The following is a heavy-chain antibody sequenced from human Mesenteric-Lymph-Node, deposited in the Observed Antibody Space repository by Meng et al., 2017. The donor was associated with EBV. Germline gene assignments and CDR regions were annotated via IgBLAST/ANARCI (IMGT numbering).Heavy chain of an antibody. Sequence: QAEESGLGRVRPSGPRSLNSRIAGGVIGSYRGGRFRQPPAKGLEWIGDSGRSNYNPSLKSGVTISVDTSMNQFSLKLSFVTAADTAVYYCARRLHYYGCLGSWSQGTLVTVSS. J-gene: IGHJ4*02. CDR3: ARRLHYYGCLGS. V-gene: IGHV4-39*01. CDR1: GGVIGSYR. CDR2: SGRS. D-gene: IGHD3-10*01.